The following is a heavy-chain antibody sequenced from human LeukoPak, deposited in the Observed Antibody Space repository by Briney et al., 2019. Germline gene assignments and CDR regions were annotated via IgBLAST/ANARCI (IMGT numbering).Heavy chain of an antibody. J-gene: IGHJ4*02. Sequence: PGGSLRLSCAASGFTVSSNHISWVRQAPGKGLEWASIILSGGSTYYADSVEGRFTISRDNAKNTAYLQMNSLRVEDTAVYYCASLRPLGNWGQGTLVTVSS. CDR3: ASLRPLGN. D-gene: IGHD3-3*01. CDR2: ILSGGST. CDR1: GFTVSSNH. V-gene: IGHV3-53*01.